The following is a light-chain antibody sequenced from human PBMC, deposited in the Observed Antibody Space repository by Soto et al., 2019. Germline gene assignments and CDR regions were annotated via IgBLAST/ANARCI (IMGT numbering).Light chain of an antibody. CDR1: SSDVGSYNR. CDR2: EVN. V-gene: IGLV2-18*02. J-gene: IGLJ1*01. Sequence: QSALTQPPSVSGSPGQSVTISCTGTSSDVGSYNRVSRYQQPPGTAPKLMIYEVNNRPSGVPDRFSGSKSGNTASLTITGLQAEDEADYYCNSYTSSNTYVFGTGTKLTVL. CDR3: NSYTSSNTYV.